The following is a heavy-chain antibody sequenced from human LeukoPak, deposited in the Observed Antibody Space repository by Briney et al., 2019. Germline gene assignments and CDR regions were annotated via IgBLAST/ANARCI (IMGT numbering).Heavy chain of an antibody. CDR1: GYTFTSYG. D-gene: IGHD6-19*01. Sequence: ASVKVSCKASGYTFTSYGISWVRQAPGQGLEWMGWINPNSGGTNYAQKFQGRVTMTRDTSISTAYMELSRLRSDDTAVYYCARDGKQWLRGGNWFDPWGQGTLVTVSS. J-gene: IGHJ5*02. V-gene: IGHV1-2*02. CDR3: ARDGKQWLRGGNWFDP. CDR2: INPNSGGT.